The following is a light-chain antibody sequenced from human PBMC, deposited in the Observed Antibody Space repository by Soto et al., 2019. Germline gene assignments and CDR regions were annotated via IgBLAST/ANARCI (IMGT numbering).Light chain of an antibody. CDR3: QQYDDLPIT. CDR2: DAS. CDR1: QDIRNN. Sequence: DLQMTQSPSSLSASVGDRVTITCRASQDIRNNLNWYQQKPGKAPKLLIYDASNLETGVPSRFSGSESGTDFSFTITSLQAEDTATYYCQQYDDLPITFGQGTRLEIK. J-gene: IGKJ5*01. V-gene: IGKV1-33*01.